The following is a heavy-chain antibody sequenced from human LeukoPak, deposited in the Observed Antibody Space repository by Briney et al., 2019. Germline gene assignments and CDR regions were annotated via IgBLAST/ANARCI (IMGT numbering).Heavy chain of an antibody. CDR3: AGATLYYYYGMDV. V-gene: IGHV3-53*01. Sequence: PGGSLRLSCAASGFTVSSNYMSWVRQAPGKGLEWVSVIYSGGSTYYADSVKGRFTISRDNSKNTLYLQMNSLRAEDTAVYYCAGATLYYYYGMDVWGQGTTVTVSS. CDR1: GFTVSSNY. J-gene: IGHJ6*02. CDR2: IYSGGST. D-gene: IGHD5-12*01.